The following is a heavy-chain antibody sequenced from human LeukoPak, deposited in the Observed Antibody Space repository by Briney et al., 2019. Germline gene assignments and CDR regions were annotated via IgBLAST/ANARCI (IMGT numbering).Heavy chain of an antibody. Sequence: GASVKVSCKASGYTFTSYGISWVRQAPGQGLEWMGWISAYNGNTNYAQRLQGRVTMTTDTSTSTAYMELRSLRSDDTAVYYCARLGGVLRFLEWLSPPDYWGQGTLVTVSS. CDR2: ISAYNGNT. CDR1: GYTFTSYG. V-gene: IGHV1-18*01. CDR3: ARLGGVLRFLEWLSPPDY. D-gene: IGHD3-3*01. J-gene: IGHJ4*02.